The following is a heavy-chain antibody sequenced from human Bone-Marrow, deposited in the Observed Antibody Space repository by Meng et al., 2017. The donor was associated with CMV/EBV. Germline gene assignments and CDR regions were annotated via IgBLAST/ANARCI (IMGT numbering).Heavy chain of an antibody. CDR3: ARALGVLRFLEWLLTIDY. J-gene: IGHJ4*02. CDR2: ISWNSGSI. Sequence: SLKISCAASGFTFDDYAMHWVRQAPGKGLEWVSGISWNSGSIGYADSAKGRFTISRDNAKNSLYLQMNSLRAEDTALYYCARALGVLRFLEWLLTIDYWGQGTRVTGSS. D-gene: IGHD3-3*01. CDR1: GFTFDDYA. V-gene: IGHV3-9*01.